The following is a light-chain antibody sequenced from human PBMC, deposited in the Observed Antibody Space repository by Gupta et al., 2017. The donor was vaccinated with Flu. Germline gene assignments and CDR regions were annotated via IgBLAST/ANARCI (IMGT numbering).Light chain of an antibody. CDR2: EVN. CDR1: SSDIGTYNY. CDR3: SSFAGSQNFV. Sequence: SVAISCTGTSSDIGTYNYVSWYQQHPGKAPKLMIYEVNKRPSGIPDRFSGSKSGNTASLTISGLQAEDEADYYCSSFAGSQNFVFGSGTKVTVL. J-gene: IGLJ1*01. V-gene: IGLV2-8*01.